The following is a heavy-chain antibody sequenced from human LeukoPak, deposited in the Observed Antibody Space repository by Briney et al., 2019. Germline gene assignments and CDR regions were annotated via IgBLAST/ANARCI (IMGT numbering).Heavy chain of an antibody. V-gene: IGHV3-11*04. Sequence: GGSLRLSCAASGFTFSDYYMSWIRQAPGKGLEWVSYISSSGSTIYYADSVKGRFTISRDNARNSLYLQMNSLRAEDTAVYYCARDGLAAATLHWCFDLWGRGTLVTVSS. D-gene: IGHD2-15*01. CDR2: ISSSGSTI. CDR3: ARDGLAAATLHWCFDL. J-gene: IGHJ2*01. CDR1: GFTFSDYY.